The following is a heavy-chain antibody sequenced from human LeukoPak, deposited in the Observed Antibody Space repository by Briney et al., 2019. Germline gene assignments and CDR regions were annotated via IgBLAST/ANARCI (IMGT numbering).Heavy chain of an antibody. D-gene: IGHD3-10*01. CDR2: IWHDGSNK. J-gene: IGHJ4*02. CDR1: GFTFSNYG. V-gene: IGHV3-33*01. CDR3: AGSYYNVFDY. Sequence: GGSLRLSCAASGFTFSNYGMHWVRQAPGKGLEWVALIWHDGSNKYYADSVKGRFTISRDNSKNTLYLQMNSLRAEDTAVYYCAGSYYNVFDYWGQGTLVTVSS.